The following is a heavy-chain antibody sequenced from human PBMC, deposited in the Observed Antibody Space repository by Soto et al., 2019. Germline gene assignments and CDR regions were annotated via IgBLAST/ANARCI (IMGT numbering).Heavy chain of an antibody. CDR1: GYTFTSYG. Sequence: ASVKVSCKASGYTFTSYGISWVRQAPGQGLEWMGWISAYNGNTNYAQKLQGRVTMTTDTSTSTAYMELRSLRSDDTAVYYCARDGLRFLEWLSSSYFDCWGQGTLVTVSS. CDR3: ARDGLRFLEWLSSSYFDC. V-gene: IGHV1-18*01. J-gene: IGHJ4*02. D-gene: IGHD3-3*01. CDR2: ISAYNGNT.